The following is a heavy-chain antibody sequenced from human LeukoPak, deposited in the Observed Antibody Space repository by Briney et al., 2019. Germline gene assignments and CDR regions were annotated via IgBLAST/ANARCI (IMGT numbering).Heavy chain of an antibody. CDR2: ISGSGGST. CDR1: GFTFASYA. CDR3: AHHRGSLDSDTDYFQH. D-gene: IGHD3-22*01. Sequence: GGSLRLSCAASGFTFASYAMSWVRQAPGKGLEWVSAISGSGGSTYYADSVKGRFTISRDNSKSTLYLQMNSLSAEDMSVYYCAHHRGSLDSDTDYFQHWGQGTLVTVSS. V-gene: IGHV3-23*01. J-gene: IGHJ1*01.